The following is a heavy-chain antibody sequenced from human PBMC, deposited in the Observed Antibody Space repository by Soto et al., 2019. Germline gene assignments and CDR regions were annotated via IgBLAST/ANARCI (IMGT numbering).Heavy chain of an antibody. Sequence: QVQLVQSGAEEKKPGASVKVSCKASGYTFTSYAMHWVRQAPGHRLEWMGWINAGNGNTKYSQKLKGRVTITRDTTESNAYMELSSLRSEDTAVYYCASSIVVSPALDYWGQGTLVTVSS. D-gene: IGHD2-21*01. CDR3: ASSIVVSPALDY. CDR1: GYTFTSYA. V-gene: IGHV1-3*05. CDR2: INAGNGNT. J-gene: IGHJ4*02.